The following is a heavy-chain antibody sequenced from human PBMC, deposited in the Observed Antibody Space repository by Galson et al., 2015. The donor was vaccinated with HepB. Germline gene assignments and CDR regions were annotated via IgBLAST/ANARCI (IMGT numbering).Heavy chain of an antibody. V-gene: IGHV3-64D*06. CDR1: GFNFNYYA. D-gene: IGHD3-9*01. J-gene: IGHJ3*01. CDR2: ISNNGVGT. CDR3: VKEDILAGFLVGNFHV. Sequence: SLRLSCAASGFNFNYYAMHWVRQAPGKGLEYLSGISNNGVGTHYADSVKGRFTISRDNFKKNLNLQMSSLRTGDTALYYCVKEDILAGFLVGNFHVWGQGTMVTVSS.